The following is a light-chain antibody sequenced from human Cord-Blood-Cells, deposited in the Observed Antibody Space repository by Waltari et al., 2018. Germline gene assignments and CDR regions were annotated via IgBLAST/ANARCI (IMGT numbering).Light chain of an antibody. J-gene: IGLJ1*01. CDR3: CSYAGSFYV. CDR1: SSDVWSYNL. Sequence: QSALTQPASVPGSPGQSLPISCTGTSSDVWSYNLVSWYQQHPGKAPKFIIYEGSKRPSGVSNRFAGSKSGNTASLTISGLQTEDEADYYCCSYAGSFYVFGTGTKVTVL. V-gene: IGLV2-23*01. CDR2: EGS.